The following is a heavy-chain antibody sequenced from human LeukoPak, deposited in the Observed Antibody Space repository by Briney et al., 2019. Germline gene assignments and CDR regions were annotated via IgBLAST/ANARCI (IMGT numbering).Heavy chain of an antibody. CDR3: ARHGAGPTSEIDY. V-gene: IGHV4-31*03. Sequence: SQTLSLTCTVSSGSISSGGYYWSWIRQHPGKGLEWIGYIYYSGSTYYNPSLKSRVTISVDTSKNQFSLKLSSVTAADTAVYYCARHGAGPTSEIDYWGQGTLVTVSS. J-gene: IGHJ4*02. CDR1: SGSISSGGYY. CDR2: IYYSGST. D-gene: IGHD1-26*01.